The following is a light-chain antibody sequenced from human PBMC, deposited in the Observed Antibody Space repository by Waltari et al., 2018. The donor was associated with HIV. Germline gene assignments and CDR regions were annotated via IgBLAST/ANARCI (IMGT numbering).Light chain of an antibody. CDR2: QDS. CDR1: KLGTEY. V-gene: IGLV3-1*01. J-gene: IGLJ2*01. Sequence: SFELTQPPSVSVSPGQTAIITCSGDKLGTEYVCWYQKKPGQSPLQVISQDSKRPSGISERFSGSNSGNTATLTISGAQALDEADYYCQAWHISAAVFGGGTKLTVL. CDR3: QAWHISAAV.